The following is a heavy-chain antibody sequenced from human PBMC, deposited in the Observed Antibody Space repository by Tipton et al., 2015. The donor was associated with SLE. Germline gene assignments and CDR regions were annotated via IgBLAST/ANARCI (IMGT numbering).Heavy chain of an antibody. Sequence: TLSLTCTDSGGSISSSSYYWGWIRQPPGEGLERIGSIYYSGSTYYNPSLKSRVTISVDTSKNQFSLKLSSVTAADTAVYYCARLSQSEHIVVRFDYWGQGTLVTVSS. CDR2: IYYSGST. V-gene: IGHV4-39*07. D-gene: IGHD2-21*01. CDR3: ARLSQSEHIVVRFDY. J-gene: IGHJ4*02. CDR1: GGSISSSSYY.